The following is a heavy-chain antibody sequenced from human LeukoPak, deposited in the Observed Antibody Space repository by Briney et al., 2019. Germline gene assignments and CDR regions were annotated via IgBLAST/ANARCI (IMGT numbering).Heavy chain of an antibody. Sequence: PGGSLRLSCVASEFSFSIYSMNWVRQAPGKGLEWVSYISSGSTTIYYADSVKGRFTISRDNAKNSLYLQMNSLRAEDTAVYYCARAPGGFDYWGQGTLVTVSS. D-gene: IGHD3-16*01. CDR2: ISSGSTTI. CDR1: EFSFSIYS. J-gene: IGHJ4*02. CDR3: ARAPGGFDY. V-gene: IGHV3-48*01.